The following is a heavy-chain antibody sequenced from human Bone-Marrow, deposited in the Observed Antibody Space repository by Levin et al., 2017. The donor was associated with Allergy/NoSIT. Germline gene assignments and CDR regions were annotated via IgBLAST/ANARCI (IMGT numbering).Heavy chain of an antibody. J-gene: IGHJ4*02. Sequence: GGSLRLSCAASGFTFDDFAMHWFRQAPGKGLEWVSGISWDSNTIDYADSVKGRFTISRDNAKNSLYLQMNSLTIEDTAFYYCANVPSSLRTAYYFHYWGRGTLVTVSS. CDR2: ISWDSNTI. V-gene: IGHV3-9*01. CDR3: ANVPSSLRTAYYFHY. D-gene: IGHD3-16*02. CDR1: GFTFDDFA.